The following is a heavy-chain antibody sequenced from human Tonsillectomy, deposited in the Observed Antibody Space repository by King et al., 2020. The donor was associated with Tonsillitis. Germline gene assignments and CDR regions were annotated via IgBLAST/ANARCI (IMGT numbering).Heavy chain of an antibody. CDR2: IYTSGST. CDR1: GGSISSGSYY. CDR3: ARDLGENCTTTNCYWGTFDI. Sequence: VQLQESGPGLVKPSQTLSLTCTVSGGSISSGSYYWSWIRQPAGKGLEWIGRIYTSGSTNYNPSLKSRVTMSVDTSKNQFSLQLSSVTAADTAVYYCARDLGENCTTTNCYWGTFDIWGQGTMVSVSS. D-gene: IGHD2-2*01. V-gene: IGHV4-61*02. J-gene: IGHJ3*02.